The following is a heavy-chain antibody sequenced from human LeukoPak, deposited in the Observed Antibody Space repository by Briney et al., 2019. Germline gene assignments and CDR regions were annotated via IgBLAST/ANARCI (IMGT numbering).Heavy chain of an antibody. V-gene: IGHV3-7*01. Sequence: PWGSLRLSCAASGFTFSSYALIWVRQAQGQGLEWVTNTNQDGTKKYYEYSGKGRFTISRDNAKKSLYLQMNSLRAEDTAVYYCARDAEVGTLFGVLSRYNWFDPWGQGALVTVSS. CDR2: TNQDGTKK. D-gene: IGHD3-3*01. CDR1: GFTFSSYA. CDR3: ARDAEVGTLFGVLSRYNWFDP. J-gene: IGHJ5*02.